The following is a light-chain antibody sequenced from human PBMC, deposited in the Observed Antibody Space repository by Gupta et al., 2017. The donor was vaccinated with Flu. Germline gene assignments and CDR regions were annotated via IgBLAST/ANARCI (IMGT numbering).Light chain of an antibody. CDR3: QAWDRSTVAAV. V-gene: IGLV3-1*01. CDR1: KVEAKY. CDR2: QDN. Sequence: GEKVEAKYVCWCQQKSGRTPVLVIYQDNKRPSGIPERFSGSNSGNTATLTISGTQTMDEADYYCQAWDRSTVAAVFGGGTKLTVL. J-gene: IGLJ2*01.